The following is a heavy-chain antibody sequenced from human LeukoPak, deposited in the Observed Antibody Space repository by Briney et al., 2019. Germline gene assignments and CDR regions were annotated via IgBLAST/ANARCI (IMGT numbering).Heavy chain of an antibody. CDR3: AKLPLYYYDSSGYYLDY. V-gene: IGHV3-23*01. CDR1: GFTLSSYA. D-gene: IGHD3-22*01. CDR2: ISGSGGST. J-gene: IGHJ4*02. Sequence: GGSLRLSCAASGFTLSSYAMSWVRQAPGKGLEWVSAISGSGGSTYYADSVKGRFTISRDNSKNTLYLQINSLRAEDTAVYYCAKLPLYYYDSSGYYLDYWGQGTLVTVSS.